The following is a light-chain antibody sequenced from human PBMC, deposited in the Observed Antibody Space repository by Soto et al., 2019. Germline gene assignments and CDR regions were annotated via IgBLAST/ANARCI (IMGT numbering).Light chain of an antibody. CDR3: QQRSNWPYT. V-gene: IGKV3-11*01. CDR1: QSVSSY. J-gene: IGKJ2*01. CDR2: DAS. Sequence: EIVLTQSPATLSLSPGERATLSCRASQSVSSYLAWYQQKPGQAPRLLIYDASNRATGIPARFSGSGSGTDFTLTISSLVPEDFAVYYFQQRSNWPYTFGQGTKLEIK.